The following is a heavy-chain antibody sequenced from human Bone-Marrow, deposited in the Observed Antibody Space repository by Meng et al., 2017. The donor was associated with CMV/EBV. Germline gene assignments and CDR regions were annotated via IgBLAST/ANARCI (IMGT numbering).Heavy chain of an antibody. CDR2: TYYRSKWYN. CDR3: AGGGGIGWFDP. D-gene: IGHD3-16*01. CDR1: GDSVSSNRAG. J-gene: IGHJ5*02. V-gene: IGHV6-1*01. Sequence: AGDSVSSNRAGWNWIRQSPSRGLEWLGRTYYRSKWYNDYAVTVKSRITINPDTSKNQFSLQLNSVTPEDTAVYYCAGGGGIGWFDPWGQGTLVTVSS.